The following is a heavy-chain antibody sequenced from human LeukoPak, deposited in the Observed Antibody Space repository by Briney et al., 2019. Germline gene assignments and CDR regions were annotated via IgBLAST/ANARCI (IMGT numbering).Heavy chain of an antibody. Sequence: SETLSLTCTVSGGSISSYYWSWIRQPPGKGLEWIGYIYYSGSTSYNPSLKSRISISVDTSKNQFSLKLSSVTAADTAVYYCARHKYSSGWPPEGAFDIWGQGTMVTVSS. CDR1: GGSISSYY. D-gene: IGHD6-19*01. CDR3: ARHKYSSGWPPEGAFDI. J-gene: IGHJ3*02. V-gene: IGHV4-59*08. CDR2: IYYSGST.